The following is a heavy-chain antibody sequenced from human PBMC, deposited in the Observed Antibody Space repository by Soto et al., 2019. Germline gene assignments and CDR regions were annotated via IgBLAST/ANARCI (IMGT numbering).Heavy chain of an antibody. J-gene: IGHJ4*02. CDR2: INSDGIST. CDR3: AHGYSSSWKGLFDY. V-gene: IGHV3-74*01. Sequence: GGSLRLSCAASGFTFSSYWMHWVRQAPGKGLVWVSRINSDGISTNYADSVEGRFTISRDNAKNMLYLQMSSLRAEDTAVYYCAHGYSSSWKGLFDYWXQGSLVTVSS. CDR1: GFTFSSYW. D-gene: IGHD6-13*01.